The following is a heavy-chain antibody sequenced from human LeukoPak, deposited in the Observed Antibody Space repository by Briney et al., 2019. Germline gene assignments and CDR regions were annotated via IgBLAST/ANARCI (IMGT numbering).Heavy chain of an antibody. CDR2: IIPILGIA. Sequence: GASVKVSCKASGGTFSSYAISWVRQAPGQGLEWMGRIIPILGIANYAQKFQGGVTITADKSTSTAYMELSSLRSEDTAVYYCARTFCSSTSCYSHYYGMDVWGQGTTVTVSS. CDR1: GGTFSSYA. J-gene: IGHJ6*02. CDR3: ARTFCSSTSCYSHYYGMDV. D-gene: IGHD2-2*02. V-gene: IGHV1-69*04.